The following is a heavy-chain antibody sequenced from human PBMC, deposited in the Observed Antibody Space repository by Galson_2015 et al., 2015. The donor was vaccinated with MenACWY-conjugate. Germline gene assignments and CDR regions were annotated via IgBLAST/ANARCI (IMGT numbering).Heavy chain of an antibody. CDR2: IWYDGSNK. Sequence: SLRLSCAASGFTFSSYGMHWVRQAPGKGLEWVAVIWYDGSNKYYADSVKGRFTISRDNSKNTLYLQMNSLRAEDTAVYYCARDGDFESSSWYDYWGQGTLVTVSS. D-gene: IGHD6-13*01. CDR1: GFTFSSYG. CDR3: ARDGDFESSSWYDY. J-gene: IGHJ4*02. V-gene: IGHV3-33*01.